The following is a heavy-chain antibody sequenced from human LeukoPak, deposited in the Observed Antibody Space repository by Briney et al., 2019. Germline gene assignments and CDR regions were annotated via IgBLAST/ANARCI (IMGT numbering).Heavy chain of an antibody. Sequence: ASVKVSCKASGYTFTSYGISWVRQAPGQGLEWMGWISAYNGNTNYAQKLQGRVTMTTDTSASTAYMALISLRSEDTAVYYCARGGVCSSPSCLNFDYWGQGTLVTVSS. V-gene: IGHV1-18*01. CDR3: ARGGVCSSPSCLNFDY. CDR2: ISAYNGNT. J-gene: IGHJ4*02. CDR1: GYTFTSYG. D-gene: IGHD2-2*01.